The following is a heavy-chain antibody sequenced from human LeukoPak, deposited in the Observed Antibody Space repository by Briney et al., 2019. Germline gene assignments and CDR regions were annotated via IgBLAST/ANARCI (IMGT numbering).Heavy chain of an antibody. CDR2: FDPEDGET. V-gene: IGHV1-24*01. J-gene: IGHJ4*03. D-gene: IGHD3-10*01. Sequence: ASVKVSCKVSGYTLTELSMHWVRQAPGKGLEWMGGFDPEDGETIYAQKFQGRVTMTEDTSTDTAYMELSSLRSEDTAVYYCAGENQYGSGSGLNFDYWAHGTLVNVTS. CDR1: GYTLTELS. CDR3: AGENQYGSGSGLNFDY.